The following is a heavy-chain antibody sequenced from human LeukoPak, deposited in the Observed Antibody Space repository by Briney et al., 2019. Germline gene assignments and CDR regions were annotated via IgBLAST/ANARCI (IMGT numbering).Heavy chain of an antibody. V-gene: IGHV3-30*02. CDR3: ARDLYYDSSGFPGY. CDR1: GYTFNNYG. CDR2: IRYDGSNK. Sequence: GGSLRLSCAASGYTFNNYGMHWVRQAPGKGLEWVAFIRYDGSNKYYADSVKGRFTISRDNSKNTLYLQMNSLRAEDTAVYYCARDLYYDSSGFPGYWGQGTLVTVSS. J-gene: IGHJ4*02. D-gene: IGHD3-22*01.